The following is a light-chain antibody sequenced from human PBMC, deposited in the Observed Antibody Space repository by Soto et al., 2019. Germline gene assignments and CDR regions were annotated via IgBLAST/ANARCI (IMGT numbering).Light chain of an antibody. CDR2: DAS. V-gene: IGKV1-33*01. CDR3: QQYQSLPFT. CDR1: QDISDY. J-gene: IGKJ3*01. Sequence: DIQMTQSPSSLSASVGDRVTITCQASQDISDYLNWYHQKPRKAPKFLIYDASYLETGVPSRLSGSGSGTDFTFTISSLQPEDIGTYYCQQYQSLPFTFGPGTTVDIK.